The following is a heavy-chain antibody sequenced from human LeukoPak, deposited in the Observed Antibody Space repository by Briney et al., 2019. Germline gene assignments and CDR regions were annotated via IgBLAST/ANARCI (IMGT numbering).Heavy chain of an antibody. CDR3: ARGVRFLEYIDY. V-gene: IGHV4-30-4*01. J-gene: IGHJ4*02. CDR2: IYYSGST. CDR1: GGSISSGDYY. D-gene: IGHD3-3*01. Sequence: PSETLSLTCTVSGGSISSGDYYWSWIRQPPGKGLEWIGYIYYSGSTYYNPSLKSRVTISVDTSKNQFSLKLSSVTAADTAVYYCARGVRFLEYIDYWGQGTLVTVSS.